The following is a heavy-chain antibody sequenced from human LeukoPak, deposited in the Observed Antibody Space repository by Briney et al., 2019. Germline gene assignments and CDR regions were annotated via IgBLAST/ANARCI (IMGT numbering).Heavy chain of an antibody. CDR3: AKDREYSSSPDYYYYGMDV. CDR2: ISYDGSNK. V-gene: IGHV3-30*18. Sequence: GGSLRLSCAASGFTFSSYGMHWVRQAPGKGLAWVAVISYDGSNKYYADSVKGRFTISRDNSKNTLYLQMNSLRAEDTAVYYCAKDREYSSSPDYYYYGMDVWGKGTTVTVSS. CDR1: GFTFSSYG. D-gene: IGHD6-13*01. J-gene: IGHJ6*04.